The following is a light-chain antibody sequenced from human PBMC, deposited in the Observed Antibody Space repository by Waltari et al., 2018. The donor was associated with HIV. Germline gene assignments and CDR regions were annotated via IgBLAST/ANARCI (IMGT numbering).Light chain of an antibody. J-gene: IGLJ2*01. V-gene: IGLV2-14*01. Sequence: QSALTQPASVSGSPGQSITIPCTGTSSDVGGYNFFSWYQQHPGKAPKLMIYEVSNRPSGVSNRFSGSKSGNTASLTISGLQAEDEADYYCSSYTSSSTVVFGGGTKLTVL. CDR2: EVS. CDR1: SSDVGGYNF. CDR3: SSYTSSSTVV.